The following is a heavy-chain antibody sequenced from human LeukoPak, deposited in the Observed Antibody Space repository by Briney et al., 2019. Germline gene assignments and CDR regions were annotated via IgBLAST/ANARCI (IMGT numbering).Heavy chain of an antibody. D-gene: IGHD6-19*01. CDR2: INPSGGST. Sequence: ASVKVSCKASGYTFTNYYMHWVRQAPGQGLEWMGIINPSGGSTSFAQKFQGRVTMTRDTSTSTVYMELSSLRSEDTAVYYCARVVGPSQSSGCYYFDSWGQGTLVTVSS. V-gene: IGHV1-46*01. J-gene: IGHJ4*02. CDR1: GYTFTNYY. CDR3: ARVVGPSQSSGCYYFDS.